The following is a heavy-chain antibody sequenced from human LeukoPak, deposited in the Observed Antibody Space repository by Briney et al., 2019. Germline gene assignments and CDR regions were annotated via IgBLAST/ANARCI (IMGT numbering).Heavy chain of an antibody. V-gene: IGHV1-69*04. CDR2: IIPILGIA. CDR1: GGTFSSYA. J-gene: IGHJ6*02. CDR3: ARDQGLTAPPPYGLGV. Sequence: SVKVSCKASGGTFSSYAISWVRQAPGQGLEWMGRIIPILGIANYAQKFQGRVTITADTSTSTAYMELSSLRSEETAVYYCARDQGLTAPPPYGLGVWGQGTTVTVSS. D-gene: IGHD5-18*01.